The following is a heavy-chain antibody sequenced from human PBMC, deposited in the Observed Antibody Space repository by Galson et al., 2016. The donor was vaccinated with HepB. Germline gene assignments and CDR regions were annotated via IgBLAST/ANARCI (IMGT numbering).Heavy chain of an antibody. J-gene: IGHJ5*02. CDR1: GFTFSIYG. D-gene: IGHD2-2*01. CDR3: ARDFGGTATHCSSTSCKNWFDP. CDR2: IWYDGSNT. Sequence: SLRLSCAASGFTFSIYGMHWVRQAPGKGLEWVAIIWYDGSNTYYAVSVRGRFTISRDNSKNTLYLQMDRLSAEDTSVYYCARDFGGTATHCSSTSCKNWFDPWGQGTLVTVSS. V-gene: IGHV3-33*01.